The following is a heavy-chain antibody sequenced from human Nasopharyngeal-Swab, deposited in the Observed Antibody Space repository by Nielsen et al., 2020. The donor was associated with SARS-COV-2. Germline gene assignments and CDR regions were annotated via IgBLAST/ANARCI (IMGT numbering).Heavy chain of an antibody. J-gene: IGHJ4*02. CDR1: GYTFTGYY. CDR3: ARVGAFRGNYGDYEVY. CDR2: IIPIFGTA. Sequence: SVKVSCKASGYTFTGYYMHWVRQAPGQGLEWMGGIIPIFGTANYAQKFQGRVTITADKSTSTAYMELSSLRSEDTAVYYCARVGAFRGNYGDYEVYWGQGTLVTVSS. D-gene: IGHD4-17*01. V-gene: IGHV1-69*06.